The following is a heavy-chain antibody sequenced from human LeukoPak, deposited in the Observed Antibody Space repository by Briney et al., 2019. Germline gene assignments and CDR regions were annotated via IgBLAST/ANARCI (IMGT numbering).Heavy chain of an antibody. CDR3: ASIPPSFSSYAFDN. CDR2: IIPILGIA. J-gene: IGHJ4*02. D-gene: IGHD2-2*01. V-gene: IGHV1-69*02. Sequence: SVTVSCKASGGTVSSYTICWVRQAPGQGLEWMGRIIPILGIANYAQKFQGRVTITADKSTSTAYMELSSLGSEDASLCSSASIPPSFSSYAFDNWGQGTLVTVSS. CDR1: GGTVSSYT.